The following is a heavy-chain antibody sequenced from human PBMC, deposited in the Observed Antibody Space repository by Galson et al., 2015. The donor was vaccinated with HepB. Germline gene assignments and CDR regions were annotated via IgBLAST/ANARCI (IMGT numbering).Heavy chain of an antibody. V-gene: IGHV3-64D*06. Sequence: SLRLSCAASGFAFSSYAMHWVRQAPGKGLEYVSAISSNGGSTYYADSVKGRFTISRDNSKNTLYLQMSSLRAEDTAVYYYVKGSDCSSTSCSWHFDYWGQGTLVTVSS. CDR1: GFAFSSYA. CDR3: VKGSDCSSTSCSWHFDY. CDR2: ISSNGGST. D-gene: IGHD2-2*01. J-gene: IGHJ4*02.